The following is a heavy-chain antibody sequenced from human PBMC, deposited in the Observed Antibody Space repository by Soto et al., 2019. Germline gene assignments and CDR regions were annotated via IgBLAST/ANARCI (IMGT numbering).Heavy chain of an antibody. CDR2: IYYSGST. V-gene: IGHV4-59*01. Sequence: SETLSLTCTVSGGSISSYYWSWIRQPPGKGLEWIGYIYYSGSTNYNPSLKSRVTISVDTSKNQFSLKLSSVTAADTAVYYCARDHYYDSSGYWGFDYWGQGTLVTVS. CDR1: GGSISSYY. J-gene: IGHJ4*02. CDR3: ARDHYYDSSGYWGFDY. D-gene: IGHD3-22*01.